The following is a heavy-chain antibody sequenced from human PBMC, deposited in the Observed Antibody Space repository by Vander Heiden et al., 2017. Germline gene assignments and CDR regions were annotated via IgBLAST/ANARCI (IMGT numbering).Heavy chain of an antibody. D-gene: IGHD2-15*01. V-gene: IGHV3-23*01. CDR1: GCIFSDYA. CDR2: ISGGGNTR. Sequence: EEQVLESGGGLAQPGGSLRLSCAASGCIFSDYAMTWVRQAPGKGLEWVSGISGGGNTRFYADSVKGRFTVSRDNSKKTVYLEMNNLRVDDTATYYCAKWVGAVVGNWLGPWGQGTLVTVSS. CDR3: AKWVGAVVGNWLGP. J-gene: IGHJ5*02.